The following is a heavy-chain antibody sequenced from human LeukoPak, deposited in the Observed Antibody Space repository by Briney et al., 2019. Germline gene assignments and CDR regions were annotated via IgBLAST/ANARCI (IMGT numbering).Heavy chain of an antibody. V-gene: IGHV3-30*03. D-gene: IGHD1-20*01. CDR1: GFSFISYG. J-gene: IGHJ4*02. CDR3: VRDPGITGTSY. CDR2: ISDDGRNK. Sequence: PGGSLRLSCAASGFSFISYGMHWVRQAPGKGLEWVGVISDDGRNKKYADSVKGRFTISRDNSKDTLYLQMNSLRAEDTAIYYCVRDPGITGTSYWGQGTLVTVSS.